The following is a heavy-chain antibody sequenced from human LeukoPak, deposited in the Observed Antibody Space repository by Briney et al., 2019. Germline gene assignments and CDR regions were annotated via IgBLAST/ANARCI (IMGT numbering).Heavy chain of an antibody. CDR1: CLPLRCYY. V-gene: IGHV4-59*01. CDR3: ARITVAPSYYYYYGMDV. D-gene: IGHD1-14*01. J-gene: IGHJ6*02. Sequence: PSETLSLPRPDSCLPLRCYYRGWIRPPPGEGLEGVGYIYYSGSTNYNPSLKSRVTISVDTSKNQSSLKLSSVTAADTAVYYCARITVAPSYYYYYGMDVWGQGTTVTVSS. CDR2: IYYSGST.